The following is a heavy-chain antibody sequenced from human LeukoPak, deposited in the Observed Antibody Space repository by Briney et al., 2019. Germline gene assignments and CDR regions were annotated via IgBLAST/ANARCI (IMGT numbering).Heavy chain of an antibody. D-gene: IGHD6-13*01. Sequence: SETLSLTCAVSGGSITGTNWWSWVRQPPGKGLEWIGEIYHSGSTNYNSSLKSRVTLSVDKSKNQFSLKLSSVTAADTAVYYCARRRAAAGPFDYWGQGTLVTVSS. J-gene: IGHJ4*02. V-gene: IGHV4-4*02. CDR3: ARRRAAAGPFDY. CDR1: GGSITGTNW. CDR2: IYHSGST.